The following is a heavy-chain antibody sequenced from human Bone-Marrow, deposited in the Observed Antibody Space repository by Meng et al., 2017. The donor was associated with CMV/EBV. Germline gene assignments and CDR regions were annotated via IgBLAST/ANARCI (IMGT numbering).Heavy chain of an antibody. V-gene: IGHV3-48*01. CDR3: SRWGSFDK. CDR2: ISSSTNTI. Sequence: GEALKISCAASGITFSTYSMNWVRQAPGKGLEWVSYISSSTNTIYYADSVKGRFTISRDNAKNSLYLQMNSLRAEDTAVYFWSRWGSFDKWGQGTMVTVSS. D-gene: IGHD7-27*01. J-gene: IGHJ4*02. CDR1: GITFSTYS.